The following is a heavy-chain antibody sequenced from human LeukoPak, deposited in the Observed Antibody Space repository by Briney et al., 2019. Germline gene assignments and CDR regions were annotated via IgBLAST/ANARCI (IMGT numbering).Heavy chain of an antibody. D-gene: IGHD6-13*01. CDR3: ARGRGSRWYFDY. CDR2: IYPGEAVT. Sequence: GESLKISFKGSGYSFTSFWSGWVRQMPGKGLGGWGMIYPGEAVTRYSPSFQGQVTISADKSISTAYLQWSSLKASDTAMYYCARGRGSRWYFDYWGQGTLVTVSS. V-gene: IGHV5-51*01. CDR1: GYSFTSFW. J-gene: IGHJ4*02.